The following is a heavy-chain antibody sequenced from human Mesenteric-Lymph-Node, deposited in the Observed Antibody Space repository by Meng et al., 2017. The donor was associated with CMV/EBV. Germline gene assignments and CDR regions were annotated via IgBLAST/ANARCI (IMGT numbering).Heavy chain of an antibody. CDR1: GGSFSGYY. V-gene: IGHV4-34*01. J-gene: IGHJ6*02. D-gene: IGHD2-2*01. Sequence: SETLSLTCAVYGGSFSGYYWSWIRQPPGKGLEWIGEINHSGSTNYNPSLKSRVTISVDTSKNQFSLEMSSVTAADSAVYYCARDRPYAYYYYGLDVWGRGTTVTVSS. CDR3: ARDRPYAYYYYGLDV. CDR2: INHSGST.